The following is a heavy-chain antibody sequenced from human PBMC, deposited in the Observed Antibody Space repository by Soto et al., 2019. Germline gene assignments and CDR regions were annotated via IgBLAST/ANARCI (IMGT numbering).Heavy chain of an antibody. D-gene: IGHD3-3*01. J-gene: IGHJ4*02. CDR3: ARVGRPRGGISLPIYYFDY. Sequence: QVQLQESGPGLVKPSETLSLTCTVSGDSVSRSDHYWSWIRQTPGKGLEWIGYVYFSGSTKYNPSLNSRVTISVETSKNQFSLKLNSVSAADTAVYYCARVGRPRGGISLPIYYFDYWGQGSVVTVSS. V-gene: IGHV4-61*08. CDR1: GDSVSRSDHY. CDR2: VYFSGST.